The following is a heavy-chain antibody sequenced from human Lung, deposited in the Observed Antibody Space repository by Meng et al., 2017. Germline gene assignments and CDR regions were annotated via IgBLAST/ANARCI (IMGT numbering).Heavy chain of an antibody. CDR2: IYHSGST. CDR3: TKNDFYCLGY. Sequence: GPLQESGPGRGKPSGTLSLTWGVSGGSISSDNGWGWVRQPPGKGLEWIGEIYHSGSTNYNPSLKSRITISVDKPKNQFSLTLSSVTAADTAVYYCTKNDFYCLGYWGQGTLVTVSS. CDR1: GGSISSDNG. D-gene: IGHD2-21*01. J-gene: IGHJ4*02. V-gene: IGHV4-4*02.